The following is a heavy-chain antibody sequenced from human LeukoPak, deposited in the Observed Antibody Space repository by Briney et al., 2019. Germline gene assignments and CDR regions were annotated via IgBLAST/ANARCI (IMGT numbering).Heavy chain of an antibody. J-gene: IGHJ4*02. CDR2: ISSRGSTI. D-gene: IGHD5-24*01. V-gene: IGHV3-48*04. Sequence: GGSLRLSCAASGFTFSSYSMNWVRQAPGKGLEWVSYISSRGSTIYHADSVKGRFTISRDNAKNSLYLQMNSLRAEETAVYYCARGWQSFDYWGQGTLVTVSS. CDR3: ARGWQSFDY. CDR1: GFTFSSYS.